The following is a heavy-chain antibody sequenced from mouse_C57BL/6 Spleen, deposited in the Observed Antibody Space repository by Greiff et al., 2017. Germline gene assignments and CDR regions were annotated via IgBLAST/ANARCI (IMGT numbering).Heavy chain of an antibody. Sequence: EVKVVESGGGLVKPGGSLKLSCAASGFTFSSYAMSWVRQTPEKRLEWVATISDGGSYTYYPDNVKGRFTISRDNAKNNLYLQMSHLKSEDTAMYYCARGGGYYYAMDYWGQGTSVTVSS. CDR3: ARGGGYYYAMDY. J-gene: IGHJ4*01. CDR1: GFTFSSYA. V-gene: IGHV5-4*03. CDR2: ISDGGSYT. D-gene: IGHD2-2*01.